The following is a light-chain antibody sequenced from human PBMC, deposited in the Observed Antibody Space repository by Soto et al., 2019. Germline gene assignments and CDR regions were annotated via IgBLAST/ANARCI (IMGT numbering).Light chain of an antibody. CDR2: DVS. Sequence: QSVLTQPRSVSGSPGQSVTISCTGTSSDVGGYNYVSWYQQHPGKAPKLMIYDVSKRPSGVPDRFSGSKSGNTASLTISGLQAEDESDYYCCSCAGSHVVFGGGTQLTVL. J-gene: IGLJ2*01. V-gene: IGLV2-11*01. CDR1: SSDVGGYNY. CDR3: CSCAGSHVV.